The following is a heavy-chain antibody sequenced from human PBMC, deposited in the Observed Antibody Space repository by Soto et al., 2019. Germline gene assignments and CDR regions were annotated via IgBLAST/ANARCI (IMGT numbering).Heavy chain of an antibody. CDR3: AKSFGGPDGDAFAI. V-gene: IGHV3-30*18. CDR1: GFTFSSYG. D-gene: IGHD3-10*01. J-gene: IGHJ3*02. CDR2: ISYDGSNK. Sequence: QVQLVESGGGVVQPGRSLRLSCAASGFTFSSYGMHWVRQAPGKGLEWVAVISYDGSNKYYADSVKGRFTISRDNSKNTLYLQMNSLRAEDTAVYSCAKSFGGPDGDAFAIWGQGTMVTVSS.